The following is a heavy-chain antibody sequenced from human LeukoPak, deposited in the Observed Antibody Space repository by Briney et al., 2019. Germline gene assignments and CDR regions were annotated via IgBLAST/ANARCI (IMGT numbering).Heavy chain of an antibody. CDR2: IKSKTHGGTT. CDR3: TTGQNHGVAVAGTAGFDY. Sequence: GGSLRLSCAASGFTVSSNYMSWVRLAPGKGLEWVARIKSKTHGGTTDYAAPVEGRFIISRDDSKDMVFLQVNSLKIEDTAVYFCTTGQNHGVAVAGTAGFDYWGQGTLVTVSA. CDR1: GFTVSSNY. D-gene: IGHD6-19*01. V-gene: IGHV3-15*01. J-gene: IGHJ4*02.